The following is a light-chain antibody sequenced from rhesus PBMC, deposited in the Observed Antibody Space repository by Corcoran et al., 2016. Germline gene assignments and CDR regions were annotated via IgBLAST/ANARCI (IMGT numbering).Light chain of an antibody. CDR3: QQAMDFPFT. Sequence: DILLTQTPLSLPITPGEPASISCRSNQTLLHNNGHTYLHWYLQKPGQSPKLLFYGGSKRALGVPDRFMGSGSGSDFTLTINKVEAGDAGVYYCQQAMDFPFTFGPGTKLDLK. J-gene: IGKJ3*01. CDR2: GGS. CDR1: QTLLHNNGHTY. V-gene: IGKV2-72*01.